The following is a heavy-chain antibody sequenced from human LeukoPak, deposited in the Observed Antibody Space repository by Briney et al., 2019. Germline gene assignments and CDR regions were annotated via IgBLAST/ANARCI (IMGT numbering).Heavy chain of an antibody. Sequence: GGSLRLSCAASGFTFGSYSMNWVRQAPGKGLEWVSSISSSSSYIYYADSVKGRFTISRDNAKNSLYLQMNSLRAEDTAVYYCARGYYDFWSGYYSILFDYWGQGTLVTVSS. CDR3: ARGYYDFWSGYYSILFDY. CDR1: GFTFGSYS. V-gene: IGHV3-21*01. CDR2: ISSSSSYI. J-gene: IGHJ4*02. D-gene: IGHD3-3*01.